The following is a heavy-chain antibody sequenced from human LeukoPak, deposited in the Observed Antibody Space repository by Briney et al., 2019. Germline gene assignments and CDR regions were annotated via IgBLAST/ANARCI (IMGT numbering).Heavy chain of an antibody. V-gene: IGHV3-21*01. CDR2: ISSSSSYI. D-gene: IGHD2-15*01. CDR1: GFPFSGYA. J-gene: IGHJ4*02. CDR3: ARDSPGYCSGGSCYGPFDY. Sequence: PGGSLRLSCAASGFPFSGYAMHWVRQAPGKGLEWVSSISSSSSYIYYADSVKGRFTISRDNAKNSLYLQMNSLRAEDTAVYYCARDSPGYCSGGSCYGPFDYWGQGTLVTVSS.